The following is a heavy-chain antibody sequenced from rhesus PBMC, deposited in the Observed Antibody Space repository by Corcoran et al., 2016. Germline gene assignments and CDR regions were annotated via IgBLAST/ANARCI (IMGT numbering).Heavy chain of an antibody. CDR3: ARGHNWNYGAFDF. J-gene: IGHJ3*01. CDR1: GYSISSGYG. CDR2: IGGSSGST. V-gene: IGHV4-127*01. Sequence: QVQLQESGPGLVKPSETLSLTCAVSGYSISSGYGWSWIRRPPGKGLEWIWYIGGSSGSTNYNPPLKGRVTISKEPAKNQFSLKLSSVTAADTAVYYCARGHNWNYGAFDFWGQGLRVTVSS. D-gene: IGHD1-26*01.